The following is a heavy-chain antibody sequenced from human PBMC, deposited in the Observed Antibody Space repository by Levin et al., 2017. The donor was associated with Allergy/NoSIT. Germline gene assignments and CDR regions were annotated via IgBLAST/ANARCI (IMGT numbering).Heavy chain of an antibody. D-gene: IGHD3-10*01. CDR3: ARIFGLAPRCYYNGLDV. J-gene: IGHJ6*02. CDR2: IDWDDDE. Sequence: TLSLTCSFSGFSLITAGMCVSWIRQTPGKALEWLARIDWDDDEYYSTSLRTRLTISKDTSKNQVVLTMTNMDPEDTATYYCARIFGLAPRCYYNGLDVWGQGTTVTVSS. V-gene: IGHV2-70*11. CDR1: GFSLITAGMC.